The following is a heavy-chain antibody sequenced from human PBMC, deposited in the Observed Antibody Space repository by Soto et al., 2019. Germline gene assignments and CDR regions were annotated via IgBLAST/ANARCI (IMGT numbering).Heavy chain of an antibody. CDR3: ARRAITMIVVVISQTVYFDY. CDR1: GFTFSSYA. CDR2: ISGSGGST. J-gene: IGHJ4*02. V-gene: IGHV3-23*01. Sequence: GGSLRLSCAASGFTFSSYAMSWVRQAPGKGLEWVSAISGSGGSTYYAGSVKGRFTISRDNSKNTLYLQMNSLRAEDTAVYYCARRAITMIVVVISQTVYFDYWGQGTLVTVSS. D-gene: IGHD3-22*01.